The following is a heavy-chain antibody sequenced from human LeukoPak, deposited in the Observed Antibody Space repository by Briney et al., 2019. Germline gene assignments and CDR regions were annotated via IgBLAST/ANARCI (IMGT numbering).Heavy chain of an antibody. CDR1: GFTYSHHG. J-gene: IGHJ4*02. V-gene: IGHV3-33*03. Sequence: GGSLRLSCAASGFTYSHHGMHWVRQAPGKGLEWVAVIWSDGTEKYYADSVKGRFAISRDNSKNTLYLEMNSLRGEDTAVYYFAKDAERGFDYSNSLEYWGLGTLVTVSS. CDR2: IWSDGTEK. CDR3: AKDAERGFDYSNSLEY. D-gene: IGHD4-11*01.